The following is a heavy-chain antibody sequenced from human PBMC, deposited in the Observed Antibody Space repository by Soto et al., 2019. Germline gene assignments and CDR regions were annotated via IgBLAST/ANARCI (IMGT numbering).Heavy chain of an antibody. CDR2: ISYDGSNK. J-gene: IGHJ4*02. D-gene: IGHD3-3*01. CDR1: GFTFSSYG. Sequence: GGSLRLSCAASGFTFSSYGMHWVRQAPGKGLEWVAVISYDGSNKYYADSVKGRFTISRDNSKNTLYLQMNSLRAEDTAVYYCAGKPTIFGVVPYYFDYWGQGTLVTVSS. CDR3: AGKPTIFGVVPYYFDY. V-gene: IGHV3-30*03.